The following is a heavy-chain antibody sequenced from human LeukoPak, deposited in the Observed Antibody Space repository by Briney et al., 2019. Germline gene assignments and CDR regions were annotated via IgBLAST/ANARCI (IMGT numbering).Heavy chain of an antibody. CDR3: ARAWDCSSTTCYVYFDY. Sequence: ASVKVSCKALGYTFTDHYFHWLRQAPGQGLEWMGWIHPGRGDTNYAQKFQGRVSLTRDTSISTAYMELSRLTSDDTAVYYCARAWDCSSTTCYVYFDYWGQGSLVTVSS. V-gene: IGHV1-2*02. D-gene: IGHD2-2*01. J-gene: IGHJ4*02. CDR2: IHPGRGDT. CDR1: GYTFTDHY.